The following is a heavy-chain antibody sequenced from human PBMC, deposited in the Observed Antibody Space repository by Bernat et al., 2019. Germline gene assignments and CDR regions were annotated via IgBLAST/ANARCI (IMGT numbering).Heavy chain of an antibody. CDR2: IRSKAYGGTT. D-gene: IGHD3-3*01. J-gene: IGHJ4*02. CDR1: GIIFGDYV. Sequence: EVQVVESGGELVQPGRSLRLSCTGSGIIFGDYVLNWVRQAPGKGLEWVGFIRSKAYGGTTEYAASVRGRFTISRDECKSIAYLRMNSVESEDTAVYYCTVGCWSGRTFRPPMDYWGQGTLVTVAS. V-gene: IGHV3-49*04. CDR3: TVGCWSGRTFRPPMDY.